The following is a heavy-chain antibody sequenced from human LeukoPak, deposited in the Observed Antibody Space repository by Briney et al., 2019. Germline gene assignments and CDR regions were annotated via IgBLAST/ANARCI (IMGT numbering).Heavy chain of an antibody. D-gene: IGHD3-3*01. Sequence: GGSLRLSCAASGFTFSSYGMHWVRQAPGKGLEWVAFIRYDGSNKYYADSVKGRFTISRDNAKNSLYLQMNSLRAEDTAVYYCARDVTIFGVHYMDVWGKGTTVTVSS. V-gene: IGHV3-30*02. CDR3: ARDVTIFGVHYMDV. J-gene: IGHJ6*03. CDR1: GFTFSSYG. CDR2: IRYDGSNK.